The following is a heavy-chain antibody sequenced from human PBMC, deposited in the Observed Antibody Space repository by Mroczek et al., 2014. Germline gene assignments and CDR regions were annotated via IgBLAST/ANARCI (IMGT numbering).Heavy chain of an antibody. CDR2: IYTSGST. V-gene: IGHV4-61*02. J-gene: IGHJ4*02. D-gene: IGHD6-19*01. Sequence: QVQLVESGPGLVKPSQTLSLTCTVSGGSISSGSYYWSWIRQPAGKGLEWIGRIYTSGSTNYNPSLKSRVTISVDTSKNQFSLKLSSVTAADTAVYYCARGTDESIAVAGTLGDYWGQGTLVTVSS. CDR1: GGSISSGSYY. CDR3: ARGTDESIAVAGTLGDY.